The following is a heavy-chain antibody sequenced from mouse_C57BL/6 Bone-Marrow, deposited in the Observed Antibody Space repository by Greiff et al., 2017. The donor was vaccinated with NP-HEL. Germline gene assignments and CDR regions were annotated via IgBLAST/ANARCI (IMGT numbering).Heavy chain of an antibody. D-gene: IGHD2-4*01. V-gene: IGHV6-6*01. Sequence: EVKLEESGGGLVQPGGSMKLSCAASGFTFSDAWMDWVRQSPEKGLEWVAEIRNKANNHATYYAESVKGRFTISRDDSKSSVYLQMNSLRAEDTGIYYCTRPGDYDVDAMDYWGQGTSVTVSS. J-gene: IGHJ4*01. CDR3: TRPGDYDVDAMDY. CDR2: IRNKANNHAT. CDR1: GFTFSDAW.